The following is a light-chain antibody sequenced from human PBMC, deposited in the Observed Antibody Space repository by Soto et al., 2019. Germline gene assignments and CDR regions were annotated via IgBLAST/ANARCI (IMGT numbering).Light chain of an antibody. V-gene: IGLV2-11*01. CDR1: SSDVGGYNY. Sequence: QSALTQPRSVSGSPGQSVTISCTGTSSDVGGYNYVSWYLQRPGKAPKLMIYDVTKRPSGVPDRFSGSKSGNTASLTISGLQAEDEADYYCCSYAGSYTYVFGTGTQLTVL. J-gene: IGLJ1*01. CDR2: DVT. CDR3: CSYAGSYTYV.